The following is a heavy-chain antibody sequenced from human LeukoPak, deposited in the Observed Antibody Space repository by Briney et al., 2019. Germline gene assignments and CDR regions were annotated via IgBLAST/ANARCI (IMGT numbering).Heavy chain of an antibody. J-gene: IGHJ4*02. V-gene: IGHV3-30*04. D-gene: IGHD4/OR15-4a*01. CDR1: GFTFSSYA. CDR3: ARELSV. CDR2: ISYDGSNK. Sequence: GGSLRLSCAASGFTFSSYAMHWVRQAPGKGLEWVAVISYDGSNKYYADSVKDRFTISRDNSKNTLYLQMNSLRAEDTAVYYCARELSVWGQGTLVTVSS.